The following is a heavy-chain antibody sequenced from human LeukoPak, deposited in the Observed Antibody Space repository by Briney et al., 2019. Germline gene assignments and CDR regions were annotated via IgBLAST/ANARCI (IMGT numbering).Heavy chain of an antibody. CDR2: MSRDGSSA. J-gene: IGHJ4*02. V-gene: IGHV3-74*01. CDR3: ASSPWFFLDY. CDR1: GFTFSNYW. Sequence: PGGSLRLSCAVSGFTFSNYWMHWVRQVPGKGLEWVSYMSRDGSSATYADSVKGRFTISRDNSKNTLYLQMNSLRAEDTAVYYCASSPWFFLDYWGQGTLVTVSS. D-gene: IGHD3-9*01.